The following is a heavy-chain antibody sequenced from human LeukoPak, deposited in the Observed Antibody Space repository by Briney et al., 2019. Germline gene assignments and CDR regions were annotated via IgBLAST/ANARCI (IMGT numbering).Heavy chain of an antibody. J-gene: IGHJ4*02. Sequence: ASVKVSCKTSGYSFKIYAISWVRQAPGQGLEWMGWISTYDGDTNYAQKVQGRVTMTTDTSTSTAYMELRSLRSDDTAEYYCVRDLGPRGIISPQGYWGQGTLVTVSS. CDR1: GYSFKIYA. D-gene: IGHD5-24*01. CDR3: VRDLGPRGIISPQGY. V-gene: IGHV1-18*01. CDR2: ISTYDGDT.